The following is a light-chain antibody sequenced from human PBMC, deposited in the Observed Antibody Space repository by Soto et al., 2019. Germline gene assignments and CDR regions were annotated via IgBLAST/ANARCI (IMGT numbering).Light chain of an antibody. CDR2: GNK. J-gene: IGLJ1*01. CDR3: QSYDGRLSGYV. Sequence: QSALTQPPSVSGAPGQSVSVSCAWVSSNIGAGYDVHWYQQLPGTAPKVLIYGNKNRPSGVPDRFSGSKSGTSASLAITGLQAEDEADYYCQSYDGRLSGYVFGTGTKVTVL. V-gene: IGLV1-40*01. CDR1: SSNIGAGYD.